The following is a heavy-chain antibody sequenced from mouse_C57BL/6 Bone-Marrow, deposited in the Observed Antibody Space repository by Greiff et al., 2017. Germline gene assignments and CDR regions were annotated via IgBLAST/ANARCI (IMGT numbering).Heavy chain of an antibody. D-gene: IGHD1-1*01. V-gene: IGHV5-12*01. J-gene: IGHJ3*01. CDR1: GFTFSDYY. Sequence: EVNVVESGGGLVQPGGSLKLSCAASGFTFSDYYMYWVRQTPEKRLEWVAYISNGGGSTYYPDTVKGRFTISRDNAKNTLYLQMSRLKSEDTAMYYCARHNYGSSYAFAYWGQGTLVTVSA. CDR3: ARHNYGSSYAFAY. CDR2: ISNGGGST.